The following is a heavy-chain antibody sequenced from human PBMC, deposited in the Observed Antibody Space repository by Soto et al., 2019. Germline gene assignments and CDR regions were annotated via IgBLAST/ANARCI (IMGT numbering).Heavy chain of an antibody. CDR1: GFTVSSNY. CDR2: IYSGGST. D-gene: IGHD6-13*01. CDR3: ARVSAAGAIDY. Sequence: EVQLVESGGGLVQPGGSLRLSCAASGFTVSSNYMSWVRQAPGKGLEWVSVIYSGGSTYYADSVKGRFTIPRDNSKNTLYLQMNSLRAEDTAVYYCARVSAAGAIDYWGQVTLVTVSS. V-gene: IGHV3-66*01. J-gene: IGHJ4*02.